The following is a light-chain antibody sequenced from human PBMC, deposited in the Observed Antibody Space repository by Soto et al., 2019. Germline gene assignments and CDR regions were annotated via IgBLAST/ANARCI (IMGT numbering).Light chain of an antibody. CDR2: DAS. J-gene: IGKJ4*01. V-gene: IGKV3-11*01. Sequence: EIVLTQSPATLSLSPGERATLSCRASQSVSRSLAWYQQKPGQAPRLLIYDASNRATGIPARFSGSGSGADFTLTISSLEPEDFALYYCQQHINWPLTFGGGTKVEIK. CDR1: QSVSRS. CDR3: QQHINWPLT.